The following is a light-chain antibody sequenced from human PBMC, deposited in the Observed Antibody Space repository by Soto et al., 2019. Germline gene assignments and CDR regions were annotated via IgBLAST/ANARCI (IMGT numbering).Light chain of an antibody. Sequence: DIQMTQSPSTLSASVGDRVTITCRASQSISSALVWYQQKPGKAPNLLIYKASSLESGVPLRFSGSGSGTEFTLTIISLQPEDFATYYCQQHKSYPRTFGQGTKVEIK. V-gene: IGKV1-5*03. CDR1: QSISSA. J-gene: IGKJ1*01. CDR3: QQHKSYPRT. CDR2: KAS.